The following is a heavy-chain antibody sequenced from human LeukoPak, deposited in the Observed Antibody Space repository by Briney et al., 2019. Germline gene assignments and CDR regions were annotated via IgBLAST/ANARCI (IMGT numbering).Heavy chain of an antibody. V-gene: IGHV1-18*01. CDR3: AREPLPDADYYDSSGYYYFDY. J-gene: IGHJ4*02. CDR1: GYTFTSYG. Sequence: ASVKVSCKASGYTFTSYGISWVRQAPGQGLEWMGWISAYNGNTNYAQKLQGRVTMTTDTSTSTAYMEPRSLRSDDTAVYYCAREPLPDADYYDSSGYYYFDYWGQGTLVTVSS. D-gene: IGHD3-22*01. CDR2: ISAYNGNT.